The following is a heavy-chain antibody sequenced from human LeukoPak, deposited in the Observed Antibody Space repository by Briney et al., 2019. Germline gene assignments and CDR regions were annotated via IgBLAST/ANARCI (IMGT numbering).Heavy chain of an antibody. D-gene: IGHD5-24*01. J-gene: IGHJ3*02. CDR1: GFTFSSYW. CDR3: ARKARGLQENAFDI. V-gene: IGHV3-7*01. CDR2: IKQDGSEK. Sequence: GGALRLSCAASGFTFSSYWMSWVRQAPGKGLEGVANIKQDGSEKYYVDSVKGRFTISRDNAKNSLYLQMNSLRAEDTAVYYCARKARGLQENAFDIWGQGTTVTVSS.